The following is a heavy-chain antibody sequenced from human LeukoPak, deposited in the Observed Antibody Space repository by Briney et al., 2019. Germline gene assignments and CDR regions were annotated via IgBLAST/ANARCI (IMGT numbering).Heavy chain of an antibody. CDR3: ARAPRGESDAASGFYGVDV. V-gene: IGHV4-59*01. Sequence: SETLSLTCTVSGGSISTYYWAWLRQPPGKGLEWIGFSHYSGNTNYNPSLKSRVTISVDTSTNQFSLKLTSVTAADTAIYYCARAPRGESDAASGFYGVDVWGQGTTVTVSS. CDR2: SHYSGNT. J-gene: IGHJ6*02. D-gene: IGHD3-22*01. CDR1: GGSISTYY.